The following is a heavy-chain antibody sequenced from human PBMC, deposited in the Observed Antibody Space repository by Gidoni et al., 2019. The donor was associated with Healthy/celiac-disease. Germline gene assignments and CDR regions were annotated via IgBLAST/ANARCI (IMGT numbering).Heavy chain of an antibody. J-gene: IGHJ6*03. CDR3: ARDEPYYYYYMDV. V-gene: IGHV3-48*02. Sequence: EVQLVESGGGLVQPGGSLRLSCAASGFTCSSYSMNWVRHAPGKGLEWVSYMSSSSSTVYYADSVKGRCTISRDNAKNSLYRQMNSLRDEDTAVYYCARDEPYYYYYMDVWGKGTTVTVSS. CDR1: GFTCSSYS. CDR2: MSSSSSTV.